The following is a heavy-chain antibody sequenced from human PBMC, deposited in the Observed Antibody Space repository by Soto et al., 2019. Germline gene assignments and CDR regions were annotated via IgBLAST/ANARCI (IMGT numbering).Heavy chain of an antibody. D-gene: IGHD4-4*01. Sequence: GGSLRLSCAASGFNVSNIYMSWVRQAPGKGLEWVSVTYSGGSTYYADSVKGRFTISRDNSKNMLHLHMDSLRAEDTAVYYCARVKNSNYYYGMDVWGQGTTVTVSS. CDR2: TYSGGST. J-gene: IGHJ6*02. V-gene: IGHV3-53*01. CDR3: ARVKNSNYYYGMDV. CDR1: GFNVSNIY.